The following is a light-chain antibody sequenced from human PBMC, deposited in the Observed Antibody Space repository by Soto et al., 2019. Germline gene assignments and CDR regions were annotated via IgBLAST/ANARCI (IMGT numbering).Light chain of an antibody. J-gene: IGKJ5*01. CDR2: DAS. V-gene: IGKV3-11*01. CDR3: QQRSNWPIT. CDR1: QSVSSY. Sequence: EIVLTQSLATLSLSTGERATLYCRASQSVSSYLAWNQQKPGQAPRLLIYDASNRATGIPARFGGSGSGTDFTLTISSLEPEDFAVYYCQQRSNWPITFGQGTRLEIK.